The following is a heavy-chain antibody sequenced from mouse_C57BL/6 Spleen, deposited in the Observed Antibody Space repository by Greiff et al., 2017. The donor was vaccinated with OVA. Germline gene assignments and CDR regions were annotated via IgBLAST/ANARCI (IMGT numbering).Heavy chain of an antibody. CDR3: ARLYYYGSSYVGYFDV. CDR1: GYTFTGYW. CDR2: ILPGSGST. D-gene: IGHD1-1*01. J-gene: IGHJ1*03. Sequence: QVQLQQSGAELMKPGASVKLSCKATGYTFTGYWIEWVKQRPGHGLEWIGEILPGSGSTNYNEKFKGKATFTADTSSNTSYMQRSSLTTEDSAIYYCARLYYYGSSYVGYFDVWGTGTTVTVSS. V-gene: IGHV1-9*01.